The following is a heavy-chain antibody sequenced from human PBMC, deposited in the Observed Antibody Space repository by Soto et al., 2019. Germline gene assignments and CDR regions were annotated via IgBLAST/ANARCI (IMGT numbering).Heavy chain of an antibody. Sequence: QVQLVQSGAEVRKPGSSVKVSCKASGGTFSRHAISWVRQAPGQVLEWMGGIIPIFGTANHAQKFQGRVTIIADESTSTVYMELSSLRSEDTAMYYCARGWGYDSNDYYYAYWGQGTLVIASS. CDR3: ARGWGYDSNDYYYAY. CDR2: IIPIFGTA. J-gene: IGHJ4*02. V-gene: IGHV1-69*01. D-gene: IGHD3-22*01. CDR1: GGTFSRHA.